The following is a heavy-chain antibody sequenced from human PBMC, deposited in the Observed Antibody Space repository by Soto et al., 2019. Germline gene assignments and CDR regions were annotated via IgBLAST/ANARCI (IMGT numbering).Heavy chain of an antibody. CDR3: ARLTDLYIMFDL. J-gene: IGHJ5*02. D-gene: IGHD3-10*01. Sequence: SGPTLVNPTQTLTLTCTFSGFSLSTSEVGVGWIRQPPGKALELLGIIYWDDDKRYSPLLNKRLTITKETSKNQVVLTMTNMDSVDTGTYYCARLTDLYIMFDLWGQGTQVTVSS. CDR2: IYWDDDK. V-gene: IGHV2-5*02. CDR1: GFSLSTSEVG.